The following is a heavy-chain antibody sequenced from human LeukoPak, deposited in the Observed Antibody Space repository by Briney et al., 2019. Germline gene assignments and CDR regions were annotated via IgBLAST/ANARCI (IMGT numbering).Heavy chain of an antibody. CDR1: GASFTSYH. D-gene: IGHD6-13*01. CDR3: ASSGQLAQFDY. Sequence: SETLSLTCAVSGASFTSYHWTWIRQHPGKGLEWIGYIYYSGSTYYNPSLKSRVTISVDTSKNQFSLKLSSVTAADTAVYYCASSGQLAQFDYWGQGTLVTVSS. V-gene: IGHV4-31*11. J-gene: IGHJ4*02. CDR2: IYYSGST.